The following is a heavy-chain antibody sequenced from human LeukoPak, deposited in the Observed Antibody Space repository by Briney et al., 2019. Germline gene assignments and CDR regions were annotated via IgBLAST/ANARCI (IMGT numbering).Heavy chain of an antibody. D-gene: IGHD6-6*01. Sequence: GGSLRLSCAASGFTFSSYSMNWVRQATGKGLEWVSYISNTGSTIYYADSVRGRFTISRDNAKNSLYLQMNSLRAEDTAVYHCARGPYTSSNYFDYWGQGTLVIVSS. V-gene: IGHV3-48*01. CDR3: ARGPYTSSNYFDY. J-gene: IGHJ4*02. CDR1: GFTFSSYS. CDR2: ISNTGSTI.